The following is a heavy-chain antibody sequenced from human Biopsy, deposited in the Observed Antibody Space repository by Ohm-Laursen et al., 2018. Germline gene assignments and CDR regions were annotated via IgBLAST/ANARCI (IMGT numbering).Heavy chain of an antibody. Sequence: ASVKVSCKASGYTFTTYDINWVRQAPGQGLEWMGWMNPANGDAGYAQSFRGRVTMTRSTFITTAYMELSSLGSEDTAVYYCARVRSGGRVTVFGVEVKTGWLDTWGQGTLVTVSS. CDR1: GYTFTTYD. CDR3: ARVRSGGRVTVFGVEVKTGWLDT. CDR2: MNPANGDA. D-gene: IGHD3-3*01. V-gene: IGHV1-8*01. J-gene: IGHJ5*02.